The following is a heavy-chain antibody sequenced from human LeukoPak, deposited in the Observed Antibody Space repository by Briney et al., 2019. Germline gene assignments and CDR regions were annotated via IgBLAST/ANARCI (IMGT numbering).Heavy chain of an antibody. CDR3: ARARGYSSSWYFSSTPSWFDP. J-gene: IGHJ5*02. V-gene: IGHV3-7*01. CDR2: IKQDGSEK. D-gene: IGHD6-13*01. Sequence: GGSLRLSCAASGFTFSSYAMSWVRQAPGKGLEWVANIKQDGSEKYYVDSVKGRFTISRDNAKNSLYLQMNSLRAEDTAVYYCARARGYSSSWYFSSTPSWFDPWGQGTLVTVSS. CDR1: GFTFSSYA.